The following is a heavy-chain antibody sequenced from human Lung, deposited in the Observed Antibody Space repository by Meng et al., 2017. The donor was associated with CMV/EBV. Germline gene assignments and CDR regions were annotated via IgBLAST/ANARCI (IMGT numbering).Heavy chain of an antibody. CDR1: GFTFSSYE. D-gene: IGHD2-2*01. Sequence: GGSXRLXCAASGFTFSSYEMNWVRKAPGKGLEWVSYISSSGSTIYSADSVKGRFTISRDNAKNSLYLQMNSLRAEDTAVYYCARGQYQPELAFDPWGQGTLVTVSS. V-gene: IGHV3-48*03. CDR3: ARGQYQPELAFDP. CDR2: ISSSGSTI. J-gene: IGHJ5*02.